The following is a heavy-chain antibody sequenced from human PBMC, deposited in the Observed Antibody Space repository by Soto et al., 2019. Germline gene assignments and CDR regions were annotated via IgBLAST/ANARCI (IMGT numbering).Heavy chain of an antibody. Sequence: QVQLQESGPGLVKPSQTLSLTCTVSGGSISSGGYYWSWIRQHPGKGLEWIGYIYYSGSTYYNPSLKSRVTISVDTSKNQFSLKLSSVTAADTAVYYCASGDSSGYYYPEGGYFQHWDQGTLVTVSS. CDR2: IYYSGST. V-gene: IGHV4-31*03. D-gene: IGHD3-22*01. CDR1: GGSISSGGYY. J-gene: IGHJ1*01. CDR3: ASGDSSGYYYPEGGYFQH.